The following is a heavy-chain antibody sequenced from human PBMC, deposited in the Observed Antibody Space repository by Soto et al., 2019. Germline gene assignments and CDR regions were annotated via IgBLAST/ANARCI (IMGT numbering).Heavy chain of an antibody. CDR1: GGSITSSYY. CDR3: ATIPATTILTDY. CDR2: IYYSGST. J-gene: IGHJ4*02. D-gene: IGHD2-2*02. V-gene: IGHV4-39*01. Sequence: PSETLSLTCTVSGGSITSSYYWGWIRQPPGKGLEWIGSIYYSGSTYYNPPLKSRVTISVDTSKNQFSLKLSSVTAADTAVYYCATIPATTILTDYWGQGTLVTVSS.